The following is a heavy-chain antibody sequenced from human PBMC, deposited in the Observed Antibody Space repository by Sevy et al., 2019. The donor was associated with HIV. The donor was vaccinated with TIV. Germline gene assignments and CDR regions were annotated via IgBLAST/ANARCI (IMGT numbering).Heavy chain of an antibody. D-gene: IGHD2-21*01. V-gene: IGHV3-49*04. CDR2: LKSKADGGTV. CDR1: GFTFGDYA. CDR3: XXXXGLQSIFDY. J-gene: IGHJ4*02. Sequence: GGSLRLSCTTSGFTFGDYAMNWVRQAPGKGLEWVAFLKSKADGGTVDHAASVKGRFTISRDDSKRIAYLQMNDLTTXXTXXXXXXXXXGLQSIFDYWGQGALVTVSS.